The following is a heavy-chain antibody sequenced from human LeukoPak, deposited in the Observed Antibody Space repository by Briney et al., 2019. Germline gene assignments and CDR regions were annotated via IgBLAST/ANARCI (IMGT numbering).Heavy chain of an antibody. CDR3: TTDYDSSYYYYYMDV. CDR2: IKSKTDGGTT. Sequence: SGGSLRLSCAASGFTFSNAWMSWVRQAPGEGLEWVGRIKSKTDGGTTDYAAPVKGRFTISRDDSENTLYLQMNSLKTEDTAVYYCTTDYDSSYYYYYMDVWGKGTTVTVSS. V-gene: IGHV3-15*01. J-gene: IGHJ6*03. CDR1: GFTFSNAW. D-gene: IGHD3-22*01.